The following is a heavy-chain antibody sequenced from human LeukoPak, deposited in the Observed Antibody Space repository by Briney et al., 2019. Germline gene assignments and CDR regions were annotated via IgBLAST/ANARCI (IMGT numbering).Heavy chain of an antibody. J-gene: IGHJ4*02. V-gene: IGHV3-33*01. CDR3: ARGHYYDSSAFPHDY. CDR1: GFTFSSYG. CDR2: IWFDGSNK. D-gene: IGHD3-22*01. Sequence: GGSLRLSCAASGFTFSSYGMHWVRQAPGKGLEWVAVIWFDGSNKYYADSVKGRFTISRDNSKNTLYLQMNSLRAEDTAVYYCARGHYYDSSAFPHDYWGQGSLVTVSS.